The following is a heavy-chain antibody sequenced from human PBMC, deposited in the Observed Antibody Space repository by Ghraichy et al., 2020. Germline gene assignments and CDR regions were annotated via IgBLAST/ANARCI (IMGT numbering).Heavy chain of an antibody. Sequence: GGSLRLSCAASGFNFRNSWMSWVRQAPGKGLEWVGHIKNIAHNGDKDYAASVQGSFTVSSADSERTLYLQRNGLTGDDSAVYFSTISTWMREHSTEYCQYWGQGTLVTVSP. CDR3: TISTWMREHSTEYCQY. D-gene: IGHD1/OR15-1a*01. V-gene: IGHV3-15*01. CDR1: GFNFRNSW. J-gene: IGHJ1*01. CDR2: IKNIAHNGDK.